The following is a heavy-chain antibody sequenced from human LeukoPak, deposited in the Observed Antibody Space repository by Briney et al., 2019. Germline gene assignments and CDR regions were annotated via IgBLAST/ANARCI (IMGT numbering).Heavy chain of an antibody. Sequence: PSETLSLTCGVYNGSFSGYYWSWIRQTPGKGLEWIGEINQSGSTKYNPSLKSRVTISADPSKSQFSLKLTSVTAADTAVYYCATRGDYSDTSGNSYDALDIWGQGTMVTVSS. CDR1: NGSFSGYY. J-gene: IGHJ3*02. V-gene: IGHV4-34*01. CDR2: INQSGST. D-gene: IGHD3-22*01. CDR3: ATRGDYSDTSGNSYDALDI.